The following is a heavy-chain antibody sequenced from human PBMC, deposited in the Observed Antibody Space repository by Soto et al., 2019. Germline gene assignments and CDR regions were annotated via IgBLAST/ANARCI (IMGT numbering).Heavy chain of an antibody. Sequence: GGSLRLSCAASGFSFTTYGVSWVRHAPGKGLEWVSDISSTGLYTYLADSVKGRFTISRDNSKNTLYLQMNSLRVDDTAVYFCTKSWLFEKNWFDPWGQGTLVTVSS. V-gene: IGHV3-23*01. D-gene: IGHD3-22*01. J-gene: IGHJ5*02. CDR2: ISSTGLYT. CDR1: GFSFTTYG. CDR3: TKSWLFEKNWFDP.